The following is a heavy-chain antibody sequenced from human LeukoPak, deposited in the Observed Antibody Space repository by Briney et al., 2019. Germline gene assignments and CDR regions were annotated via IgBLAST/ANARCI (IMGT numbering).Heavy chain of an antibody. CDR1: GDTFSSNT. Sequence: GASVKVSCKTSGDTFSSNTLSWMRQAPGQGLEWMGRIIPLLDRIDYAQKFQGRVTITADESTTTAYMELSSLRFEDTAFYYCAREKGRDGYNGFDYWGQGTLVTVSS. V-gene: IGHV1-69*08. CDR3: AREKGRDGYNGFDY. CDR2: IIPLLDRI. D-gene: IGHD5-24*01. J-gene: IGHJ4*02.